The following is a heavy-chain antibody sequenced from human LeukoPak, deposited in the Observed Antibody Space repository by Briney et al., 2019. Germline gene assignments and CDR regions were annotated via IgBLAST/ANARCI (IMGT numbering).Heavy chain of an antibody. D-gene: IGHD3-22*01. CDR3: AKDGYDSSGYPDS. CDR1: GFTFDDYA. V-gene: IGHV3-9*01. J-gene: IGHJ4*02. Sequence: PGRSLRLSCAASGFTFDDYAMHWVRQAPGKGLEWVSGISWNSGSIGYADSVKGRFTISRDNAKNSLYLQMNSLRAEDTALYYCAKDGYDSSGYPDSWGQGTLVTVSS. CDR2: ISWNSGSI.